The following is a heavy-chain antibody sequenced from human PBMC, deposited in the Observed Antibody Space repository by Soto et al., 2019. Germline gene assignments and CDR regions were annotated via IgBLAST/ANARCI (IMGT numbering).Heavy chain of an antibody. V-gene: IGHV3-7*05. D-gene: IGHD6-6*01. CDR3: ARDSPGAARYYYYYGMDV. Sequence: GGSLRLSCAASGFTFSSYWMSWVRQAPGKGLEWVANIKQDGSEKYYVDSVKGRFTISRDNAKNSLYLQMNSLRAEDTAVYYCARDSPGAARYYYYYGMDVWGQGTTVTVSS. CDR1: GFTFSSYW. CDR2: IKQDGSEK. J-gene: IGHJ6*02.